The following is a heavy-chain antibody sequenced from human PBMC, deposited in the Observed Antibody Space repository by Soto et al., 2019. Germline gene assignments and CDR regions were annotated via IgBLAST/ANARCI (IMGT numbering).Heavy chain of an antibody. CDR3: ARTSQPLRVFYY. CDR2: IYYSGST. J-gene: IGHJ4*02. V-gene: IGHV4-31*02. Sequence: ILQHPGKGLEWIGYIYYSGSTYYNPSLKSRVTISVDTSKNQFSLKLSSVTAADTAVYYCARTSQPLRVFYYCGQGTLVTVS. D-gene: IGHD2-21*02.